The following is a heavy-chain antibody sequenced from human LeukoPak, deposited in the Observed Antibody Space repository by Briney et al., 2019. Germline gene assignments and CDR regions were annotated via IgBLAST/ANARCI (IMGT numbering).Heavy chain of an antibody. CDR2: RYNNGST. V-gene: IGHV4-4*07. Sequence: PSETLSLTCTVSGASISTYYWSWIRQPAGKGLEWIGRRYNNGSTKYTPSLKSRVTMSVDTSKNQLSLRLSSVTAADTAVYYCARDNGGDYWYSDIWGRGTLVTVSS. J-gene: IGHJ2*01. D-gene: IGHD2-21*01. CDR1: GASISTYY. CDR3: ARDNGGDYWYSDI.